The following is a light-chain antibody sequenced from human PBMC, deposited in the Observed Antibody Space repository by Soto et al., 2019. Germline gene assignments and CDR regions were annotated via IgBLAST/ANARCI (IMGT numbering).Light chain of an antibody. Sequence: QSVLTQPPSASGSPGQSVTISCTGTRDDIGAYEFVSWYQHHPGKAPKLIIYEVVQRPSGVPDRFSGSKSGNTASLTVSGLQAADEADYYCKSYAGSNTYVFXTETKGTVL. CDR1: RDDIGAYEF. CDR3: KSYAGSNTYV. J-gene: IGLJ1*01. CDR2: EVV. V-gene: IGLV2-8*01.